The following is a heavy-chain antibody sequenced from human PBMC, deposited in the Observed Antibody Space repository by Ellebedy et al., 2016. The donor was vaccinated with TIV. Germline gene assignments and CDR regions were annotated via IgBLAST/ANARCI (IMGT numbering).Heavy chain of an antibody. CDR2: IHYCGST. D-gene: IGHD3-10*01. CDR1: GDSISSNTY. CDR3: ATHGPPDYYGSLRGP. Sequence: GSLRLSXTVSGDSISSNTYWAWIRQPPGKGLEWIETIHYCGSTYYNPSLKSRVTISGDTSKNQFSLKLRSVTAADTAVYYCATHGPPDYYGSLRGPWGQGTLVTVSS. V-gene: IGHV4-39*01. J-gene: IGHJ5*02.